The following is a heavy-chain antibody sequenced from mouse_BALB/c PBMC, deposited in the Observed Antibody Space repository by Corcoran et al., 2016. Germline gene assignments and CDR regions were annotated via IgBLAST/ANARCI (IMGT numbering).Heavy chain of an antibody. CDR3: ARSDYDGYYVAY. D-gene: IGHD2-3*01. V-gene: IGHV1-66*01. CDR1: GYSFTRYY. J-gene: IGHJ3*01. CDR2: IFPGSGNT. Sequence: QVQLQQSGPELVKPGASVTISCKASGYSFTRYYLHWVRQRPGQGLGWIGWIFPGSGNTKYNEKFKGKATLTADTSSSTAYMQLSSLTSEDSAVYYCARSDYDGYYVAYWGQGTLVTVSA.